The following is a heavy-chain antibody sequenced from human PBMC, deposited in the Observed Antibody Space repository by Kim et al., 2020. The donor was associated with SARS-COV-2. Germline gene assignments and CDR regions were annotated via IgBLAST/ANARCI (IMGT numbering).Heavy chain of an antibody. Sequence: GGSLRLSCAASGFTFSSYAMSWVRQAPGKGLEWVSAISGSGGSTYYADSVKGRFTISRDNSKNTLYLQMNSLRAEDTAVYYCAKESVYDSSGYFKGYFDYWGQGTLVTVSS. CDR2: ISGSGGST. J-gene: IGHJ4*02. CDR1: GFTFSSYA. V-gene: IGHV3-23*01. CDR3: AKESVYDSSGYFKGYFDY. D-gene: IGHD3-22*01.